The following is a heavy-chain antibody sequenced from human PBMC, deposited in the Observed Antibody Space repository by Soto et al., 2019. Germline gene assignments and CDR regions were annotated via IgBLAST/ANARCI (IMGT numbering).Heavy chain of an antibody. CDR1: GGSISSGGYY. CDR3: ARAKKGIAAAENWFDP. Sequence: QVQLQESGPGLVKPSQTLSLTCTVSGGSISSGGYYWSWIRQHPGKGLEWIGYIYYSGSTYYNPSLKSRVTISVDTYKNQFSLKLSSVTAADTAVYYCARAKKGIAAAENWFDPWGQGTLVTVSS. J-gene: IGHJ5*02. CDR2: IYYSGST. D-gene: IGHD6-13*01. V-gene: IGHV4-31*03.